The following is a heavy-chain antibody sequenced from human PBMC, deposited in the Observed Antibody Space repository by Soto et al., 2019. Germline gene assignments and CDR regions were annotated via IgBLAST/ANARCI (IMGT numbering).Heavy chain of an antibody. CDR2: IWNEGSNK. D-gene: IGHD2-15*01. CDR1: GFTFSSYG. V-gene: IGHV3-33*01. Sequence: QVQLVESGGGVVQPGRSLRLSCAASGFTFSSYGMHWVRQAPGKGLEWLGVIWNEGSNKYYADPVKGRFTTSRDNSKNTLYLQMNSLRAEDTAVYYCARDGYCSGGSCYSVPVFDYWGQGTLVTVSS. J-gene: IGHJ4*02. CDR3: ARDGYCSGGSCYSVPVFDY.